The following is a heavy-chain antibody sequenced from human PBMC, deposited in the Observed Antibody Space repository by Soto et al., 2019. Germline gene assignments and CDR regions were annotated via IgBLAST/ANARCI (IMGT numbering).Heavy chain of an antibody. J-gene: IGHJ6*02. CDR2: IYYSGST. Sequence: PSETLSLTCTVSGGSISSSSYYWGWIRQPPGKGLERIGSIYYSGSTYYNPSLKSRVTISVDTSKNQFSLKLSSVTAADTAVYYCARDTTPVRPDYYYYGTDVWGQGTTVTVSS. V-gene: IGHV4-39*07. CDR1: GGSISSSSYY. D-gene: IGHD2-15*01. CDR3: ARDTTPVRPDYYYYGTDV.